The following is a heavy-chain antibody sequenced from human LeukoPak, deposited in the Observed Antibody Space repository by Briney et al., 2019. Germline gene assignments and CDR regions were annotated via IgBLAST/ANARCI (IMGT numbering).Heavy chain of an antibody. V-gene: IGHV1-2*02. Sequence: ASVKVSCKASGYTFTGYYMHWVRQAPGQGLEWMGWINPNSGGTNYAQKFQGRVTMTRDTSISTAYMELSRPRSDDMAVYYCARDVNPYCSSTSCYSPRDYYYGMDVWGQGTTVTVSS. CDR1: GYTFTGYY. J-gene: IGHJ6*02. CDR2: INPNSGGT. CDR3: ARDVNPYCSSTSCYSPRDYYYGMDV. D-gene: IGHD2-2*01.